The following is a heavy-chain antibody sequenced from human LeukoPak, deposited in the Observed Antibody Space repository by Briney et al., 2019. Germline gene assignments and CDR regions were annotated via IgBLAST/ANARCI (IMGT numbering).Heavy chain of an antibody. J-gene: IGHJ4*02. CDR3: AREGHGDHYYFDY. D-gene: IGHD4-17*01. Sequence: GGSLRLSCAAPGFTFSSYAMSWVRQAPGKGLEWVSAISGSGGSTYYADSVKGRFTVSRDNSKNTLYLQMNSLRAEDTAVYYCAREGHGDHYYFDYWGQGTLVTVSS. V-gene: IGHV3-23*01. CDR1: GFTFSSYA. CDR2: ISGSGGST.